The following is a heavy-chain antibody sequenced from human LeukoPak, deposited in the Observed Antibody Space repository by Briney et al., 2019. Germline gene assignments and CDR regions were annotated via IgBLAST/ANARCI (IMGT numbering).Heavy chain of an antibody. CDR1: GYTFTSYD. CDR3: AKYYYYDSSAITD. J-gene: IGHJ4*02. CDR2: MNPNSGNT. V-gene: IGHV1-8*01. Sequence: GASVKVSCKASGYTFTSYDINWVRQATGQGLEWMGWMNPNSGNTGYAQKFQGRVTMTRDTSISTAYMELSSLRSEDTAVYYCAKYYYYDSSAITDWGQGTLVTVSS. D-gene: IGHD3-22*01.